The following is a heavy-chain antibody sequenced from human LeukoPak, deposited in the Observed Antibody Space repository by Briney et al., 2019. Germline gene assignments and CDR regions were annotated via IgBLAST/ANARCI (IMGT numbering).Heavy chain of an antibody. CDR2: IYTSGST. D-gene: IGHD3-22*01. CDR1: GGSISSGSYH. V-gene: IGHV4-61*02. Sequence: PSQTLSLTCSVPGGSISSGSYHWSWIRQPAGKGLEWIGRIYTSGSTNYNPSLKSRVTMSFDASNNQFSLRLSSVTAADTAVYYCARVTTGGYYNCWGQGTLVTVSS. J-gene: IGHJ4*02. CDR3: ARVTTGGYYNC.